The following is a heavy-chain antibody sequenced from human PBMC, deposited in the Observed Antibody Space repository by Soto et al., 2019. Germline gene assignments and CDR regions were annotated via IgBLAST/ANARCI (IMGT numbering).Heavy chain of an antibody. CDR1: GFTFSSYG. D-gene: IGHD1-26*01. V-gene: IGHV3-33*01. CDR3: ARHRGALGFDY. CDR2: IWYDGSNK. J-gene: IGHJ4*02. Sequence: GGSLRLSCAASGFTFSSYGMHWVRQAPGKGLEWVAVIWYDGSNKYYADSVKGRFTISRDNSKNTLYLQMNSLRAEDTAVYYCARHRGALGFDYWGQGTLVTVSS.